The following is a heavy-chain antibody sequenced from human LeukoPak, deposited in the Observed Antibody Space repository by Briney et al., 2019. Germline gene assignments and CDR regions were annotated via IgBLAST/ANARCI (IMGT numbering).Heavy chain of an antibody. CDR1: SGSFSGYY. J-gene: IGHJ6*03. CDR3: ARAIVVVPVYYYMDV. D-gene: IGHD3-22*01. V-gene: IGHV4-34*01. Sequence: SETLSLICAVYSGSFSGYYWTWIRQPPGKGLEWIGEINHSGSTNYNPSLKSRVTISVDTSRNQFSLKLSSVTAADTAVYYCARAIVVVPVYYYMDVWGKGTTVTVPS. CDR2: INHSGST.